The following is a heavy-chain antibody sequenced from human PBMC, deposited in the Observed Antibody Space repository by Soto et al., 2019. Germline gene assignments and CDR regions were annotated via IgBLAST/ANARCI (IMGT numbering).Heavy chain of an antibody. J-gene: IGHJ5*02. CDR1: GFTFSSYS. CDR3: AGDPADYDILTGPDNWFDP. V-gene: IGHV3-21*01. CDR2: ISSSSSYI. D-gene: IGHD3-9*01. Sequence: EVQLVESGGGLVKPGGSLRLSCAASGFTFSSYSMNWVRQAPGKGLEWVSSISSSSSYIYYADSVKGRFTISRDNAKNSLYLQMNSRRAEDTAVYYCAGDPADYDILTGPDNWFDPWGQGTLDTVSS.